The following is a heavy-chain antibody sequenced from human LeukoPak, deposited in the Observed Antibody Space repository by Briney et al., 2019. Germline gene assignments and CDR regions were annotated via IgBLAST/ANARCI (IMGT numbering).Heavy chain of an antibody. J-gene: IGHJ4*02. V-gene: IGHV3-74*01. CDR3: ARDLYHDSSAYLGY. Sequence: PGGSLRLSCAASGFTFSNYWMHWVRQVPGKGLVWVSRINSDGSRTDYADSVKGRFTISRDNAKNTLYLQMDGLTAEDTAVYYRARDLYHDSSAYLGYWGQGTQVTVSS. CDR1: GFTFSNYW. CDR2: INSDGSRT. D-gene: IGHD3-22*01.